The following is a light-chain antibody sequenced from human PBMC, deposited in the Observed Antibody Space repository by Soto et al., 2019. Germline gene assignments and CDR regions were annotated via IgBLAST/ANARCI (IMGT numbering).Light chain of an antibody. V-gene: IGLV2-11*01. CDR2: DVN. CDR3: CTYAGTYV. Sequence: QSALTQPRSVSGSPGQSVTISCTGTSSDVGAYDYVSWYQYHPGKAPNLMIYDVNKRPSGVPNRFSGSKSGSTASLTISGLQSDDEADYYCCTYAGTYVFGSGTKLTVL. J-gene: IGLJ1*01. CDR1: SSDVGAYDY.